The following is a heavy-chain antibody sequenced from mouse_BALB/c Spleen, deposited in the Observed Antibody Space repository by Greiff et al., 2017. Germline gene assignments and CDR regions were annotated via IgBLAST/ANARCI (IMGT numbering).Heavy chain of an antibody. CDR2: IDPENGDT. CDR3: NNYYGSSYALGY. Sequence: EVKLVESGAELVRSGASVKLSCTASGFNIKDYYMHWVKQRPEQGLEWIGWIDPENGDTEYAPKFQGKATMTADTSSNTAYLQLSSLTSEDTAVYYCNNYYGSSYALGYWGQGTTLTVSS. CDR1: GFNIKDYY. V-gene: IGHV14-4*02. D-gene: IGHD1-1*01. J-gene: IGHJ2*01.